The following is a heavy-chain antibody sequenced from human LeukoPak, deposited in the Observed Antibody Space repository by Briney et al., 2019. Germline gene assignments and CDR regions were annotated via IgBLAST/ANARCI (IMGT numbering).Heavy chain of an antibody. CDR2: IYYSGST. CDR1: DSSISYYY. D-gene: IGHD6-19*01. J-gene: IGHJ5*02. Sequence: PSEPLSLTCTVSDSSISYYYWSWIRQPPGKGPEWIGCIYYSGSTNYNPSLTSRVTISVDTSKNQFSLKLRSVTAADTAVYYCARQGTVATRFDPWGQGTLVTVSS. CDR3: ARQGTVATRFDP. V-gene: IGHV4-59*08.